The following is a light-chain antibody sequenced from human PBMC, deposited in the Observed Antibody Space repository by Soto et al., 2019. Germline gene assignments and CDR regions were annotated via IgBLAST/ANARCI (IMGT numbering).Light chain of an antibody. V-gene: IGLV7-43*01. J-gene: IGLJ2*01. Sequence: QAVVTQEPSLTVSPGGTVTLTCASSTGAVTSGYYPNWFQQKPGQAPRALIYSTSNKYSWTPARFSGSLLGGKAALTLSGVQPEDEAEYYCLLYYGGQLGVFGGGTKSPS. CDR3: LLYYGGQLGV. CDR1: TGAVTSGYY. CDR2: STS.